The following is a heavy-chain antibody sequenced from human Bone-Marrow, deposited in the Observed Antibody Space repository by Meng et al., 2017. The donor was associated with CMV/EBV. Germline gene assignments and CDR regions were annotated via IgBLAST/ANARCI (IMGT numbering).Heavy chain of an antibody. CDR1: GYTFSSYA. D-gene: IGHD4-11*01. CDR2: IIPILGIA. CDR3: ARGYSNYNLSSWVLYGMDV. V-gene: IGHV1-69*10. Sequence: SVKVSCKASGYTFSSYAISWVRQAPGQGLEWMGGIIPILGIANYAQKFQGRVTITADKSTSTAYMELSSLRSEDTAVYYCARGYSNYNLSSWVLYGMDVWGQGTTVTVSS. J-gene: IGHJ6*02.